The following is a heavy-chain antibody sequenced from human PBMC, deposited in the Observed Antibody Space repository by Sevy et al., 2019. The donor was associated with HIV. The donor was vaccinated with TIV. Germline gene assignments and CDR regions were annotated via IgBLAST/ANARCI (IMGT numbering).Heavy chain of an antibody. D-gene: IGHD2-15*01. V-gene: IGHV3-64D*06. CDR1: GFTFSSYS. CDR2: ISSNGGST. J-gene: IGHJ4*02. Sequence: GGSLRLSCAASGFTFSSYSMNWVRQAPGKGLEYVSAISSNGGSTYYADSVKGRFTISRDNSKNTLYLQMSSLRAEDTAVYYCVKDPGGCSGGSCYQTTGFLDYWGQGTLVTVSS. CDR3: VKDPGGCSGGSCYQTTGFLDY.